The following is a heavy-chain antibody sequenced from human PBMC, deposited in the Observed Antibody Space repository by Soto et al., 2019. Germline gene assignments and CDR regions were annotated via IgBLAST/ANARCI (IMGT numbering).Heavy chain of an antibody. D-gene: IGHD3-10*01. V-gene: IGHV4-39*01. CDR2: IYYSGST. CDR3: ARRTSLHLVRV. CDR1: GGSISSSSYY. Sequence: SETLSLTCTVSGGSISSSSYYWGWIRQPPGKGLEWIGSIYYSGSTYYNPSLKSRVTISVDTSKNQFSLKLSSVTAADTAVYYCARRTSLHLVRVWGQATMVTVSS. J-gene: IGHJ3*01.